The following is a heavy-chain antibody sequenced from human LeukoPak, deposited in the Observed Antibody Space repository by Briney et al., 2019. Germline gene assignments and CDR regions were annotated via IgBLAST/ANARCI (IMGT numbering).Heavy chain of an antibody. J-gene: IGHJ4*02. CDR3: ARVRTDSSSWIDY. Sequence: SETLSLTCTVSGGSISSSTYYWGWIRQPPGKGLEWIGSIYHSGSTYYNPSLKSRVTISVDTSKNQFSLKLSSVTAADTAVYYCARVRTDSSSWIDYWGQGTLVTVSS. CDR2: IYHSGST. CDR1: GGSISSSTYY. D-gene: IGHD6-13*01. V-gene: IGHV4-39*07.